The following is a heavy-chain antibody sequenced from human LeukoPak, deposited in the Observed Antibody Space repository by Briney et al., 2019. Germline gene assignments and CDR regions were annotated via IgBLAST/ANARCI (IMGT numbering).Heavy chain of an antibody. CDR3: ARGYNTACDF. D-gene: IGHD2-21*02. CDR2: IKQDGSEK. CDR1: GFTFSGYW. Sequence: PGGSLRLSCAASGFTFSGYWMNWVRQAPGKGLEWVANIKQDGSEKYYVDSVKGRFTISRDNAKSSLYLQMSSLRAEDTAVYFCARGYNTACDFWGQGTLVTVSS. J-gene: IGHJ4*02. V-gene: IGHV3-7*04.